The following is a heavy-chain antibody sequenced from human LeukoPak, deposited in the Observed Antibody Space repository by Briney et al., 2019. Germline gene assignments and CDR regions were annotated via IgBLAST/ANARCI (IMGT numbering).Heavy chain of an antibody. J-gene: IGHJ6*02. CDR1: GGSFSGYY. CDR2: INHSGST. CDR3: ARGGTYCRSTSCYKGRYYYYGMDV. Sequence: PSETLSLTCAVYGGSFSGYYWSWIRQPPGKGLEWIGEINHSGSTNYNPSLKGRVTISVDTSKNQFSLKLSSVTAADTAVYYCARGGTYCRSTSCYKGRYYYYGMDVWGQGTTVTVSS. V-gene: IGHV4-34*01. D-gene: IGHD2-2*02.